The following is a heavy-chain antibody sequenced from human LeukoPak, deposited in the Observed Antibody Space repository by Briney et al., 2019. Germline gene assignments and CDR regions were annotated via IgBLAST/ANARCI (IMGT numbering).Heavy chain of an antibody. Sequence: SETLSLTCTVSGGSVSSGGYYWGWIRQHPGKGLEWIGHIYYSGNTYYNPSLKSRVTMSVDMSKNQFSLKLSSVTAADTAVYYCARSGVPQRWGQGTLVTVSS. D-gene: IGHD7-27*01. J-gene: IGHJ4*02. CDR2: IYYSGNT. CDR1: GGSVSSGGYY. V-gene: IGHV4-31*03. CDR3: ARSGVPQR.